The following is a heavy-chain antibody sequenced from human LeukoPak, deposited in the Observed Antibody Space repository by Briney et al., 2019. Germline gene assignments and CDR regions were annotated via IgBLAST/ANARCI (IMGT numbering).Heavy chain of an antibody. CDR2: ISGSGGST. V-gene: IGHV3-23*01. CDR3: AKDKKVRGVIIKGLCDY. D-gene: IGHD3-10*01. Sequence: PGGSLRLSCAASGFTFSSYAMSWVRQAPGKGLEWVSAISGSGGSTYYADSVKGRFTISRDNSKNTLYLQMNSLRAEDTAVYYCAKDKKVRGVIIKGLCDYWGQGTLVTVSS. CDR1: GFTFSSYA. J-gene: IGHJ4*02.